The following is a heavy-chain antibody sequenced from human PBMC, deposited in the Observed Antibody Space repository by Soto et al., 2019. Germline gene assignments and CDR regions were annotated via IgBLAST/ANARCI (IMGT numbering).Heavy chain of an antibody. Sequence: PSETLSLTCAVYGGSFSGYYWSWIRQPPGKGLEWIGEINHSGSTNYNPSLKSRVTISVDTSKNQFSLKLSSVTAADTAVCYCARGGYYYYGMDVWGQGTTVTVSS. CDR2: INHSGST. V-gene: IGHV4-34*01. J-gene: IGHJ6*02. CDR3: ARGGYYYYGMDV. CDR1: GGSFSGYY.